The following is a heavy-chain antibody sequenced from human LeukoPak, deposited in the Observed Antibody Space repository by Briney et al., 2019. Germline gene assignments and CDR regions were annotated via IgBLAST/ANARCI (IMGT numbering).Heavy chain of an antibody. CDR2: ISGSGGNT. J-gene: IGHJ3*02. V-gene: IGHV3-23*01. Sequence: GSLRLSCAASGFTFSSYAMSWVRQAPGKGLEWVAGISGSGGNTYYADSVAGRFTISRDSSKNTVSLQMNSLRAEDTAVYSCAKDLNYGSGSTPRGAFDIWGQGTMVTVSS. CDR1: GFTFSSYA. CDR3: AKDLNYGSGSTPRGAFDI. D-gene: IGHD3-10*01.